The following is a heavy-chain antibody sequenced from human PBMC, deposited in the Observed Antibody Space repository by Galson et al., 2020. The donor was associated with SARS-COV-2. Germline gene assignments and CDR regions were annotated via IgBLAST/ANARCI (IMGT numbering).Heavy chain of an antibody. CDR1: GGSISSGTY. Sequence: ETSETLSLTCTVSGGSISSGTYWGWIRQPPGKGLEWIGIIYYSGTTYYDPSLKSRVTISVDTSKSQFSLKLSSVTAEDTAVYYCARLVTKEWIFDYWGQGTLVTVSS. V-gene: IGHV4-39*01. J-gene: IGHJ4*02. CDR3: ARLVTKEWIFDY. D-gene: IGHD3-3*01. CDR2: IYYSGTT.